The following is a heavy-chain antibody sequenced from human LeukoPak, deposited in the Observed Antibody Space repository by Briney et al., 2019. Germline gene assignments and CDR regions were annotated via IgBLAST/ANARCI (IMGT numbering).Heavy chain of an antibody. D-gene: IGHD3-22*01. CDR2: IIPILGTA. CDR1: GGTFSSYS. Sequence: ASVKVSCKASGGTFSSYSISWVRQAPGQGLEWMGGIIPILGTANYAQKFQGRVTITADKSTSTVYMELSSLRSEDTAVYYCARGGTMIVVVITPPGPPDYWGQGTLVTVSS. V-gene: IGHV1-69*06. J-gene: IGHJ4*02. CDR3: ARGGTMIVVVITPPGPPDY.